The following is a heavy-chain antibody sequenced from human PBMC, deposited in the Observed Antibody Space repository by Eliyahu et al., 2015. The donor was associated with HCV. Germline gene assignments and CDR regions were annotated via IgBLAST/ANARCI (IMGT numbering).Heavy chain of an antibody. Sequence: EVLLVESGGGLVXPGGSLRLSCTXSGFTFSSYSMNWVRXXPGKGLEWVSHISTGGTSIYYADSVKGRFTISRDNANNSVFLQMNSLRAEDSAIYYCARERRWLTWGQGTLVTVSS. V-gene: IGHV3-48*01. CDR3: ARERRWLT. J-gene: IGHJ4*02. D-gene: IGHD5-24*01. CDR1: GFTFSSYS. CDR2: ISTGGTSI.